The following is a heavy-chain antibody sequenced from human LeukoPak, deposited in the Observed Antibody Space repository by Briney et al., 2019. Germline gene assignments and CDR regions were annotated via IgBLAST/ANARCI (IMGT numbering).Heavy chain of an antibody. Sequence: GGSLGLSCAASGFSFSTYAMTWVRQAPGKGLEWVSTISGSGTTTYYADSVKGRFTISRDNSKNTLSLQMNSLRAEDTALYYCAKDSMVRGLVDYWGQGTLVTVSS. V-gene: IGHV3-23*01. CDR2: ISGSGTTT. J-gene: IGHJ4*02. CDR1: GFSFSTYA. CDR3: AKDSMVRGLVDY. D-gene: IGHD3-10*01.